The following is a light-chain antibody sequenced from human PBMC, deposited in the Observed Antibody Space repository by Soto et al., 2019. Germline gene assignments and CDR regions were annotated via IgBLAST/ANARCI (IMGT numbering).Light chain of an antibody. CDR3: QQYDNYPLT. CDR1: QSVRSN. CDR2: GAY. Sequence: EIVMTQSPATLSASPGERATLSCRASQSVRSNLAWYQQKPGQAPRLLIYGAYTRATGIPARFSGSGSGTDFTLTISSLQSEDFATYYCQQYDNYPLTFGGGTKVDIK. V-gene: IGKV3-15*01. J-gene: IGKJ4*01.